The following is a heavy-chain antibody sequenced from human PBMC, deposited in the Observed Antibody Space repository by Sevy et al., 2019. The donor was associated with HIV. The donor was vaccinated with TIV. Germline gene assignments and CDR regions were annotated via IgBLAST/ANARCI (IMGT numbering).Heavy chain of an antibody. D-gene: IGHD3-10*01. V-gene: IGHV3-7*03. CDR3: ARDRRVEYGGSDY. CDR2: IKKDGTDK. Sequence: GGSLRLSCVVSGFTFSNHWMSWVRQAPGKGLEWVANIKKDGTDKFYVDSVKGWFSISRDNAENSLYLEMNSLRVEDTAVYYCARDRRVEYGGSDYWGQGTLVTVSS. J-gene: IGHJ4*02. CDR1: GFTFSNHW.